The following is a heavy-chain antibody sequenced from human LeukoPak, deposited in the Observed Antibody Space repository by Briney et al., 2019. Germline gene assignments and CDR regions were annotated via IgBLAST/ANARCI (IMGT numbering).Heavy chain of an antibody. J-gene: IGHJ6*03. CDR1: GGSISSSSYY. CDR2: IYYSGTT. CDR3: ARRDYYYYYMDV. V-gene: IGHV4-39*01. Sequence: SETLSLTCTVSGGSISSSSYYWGWIRQPPGKGLEWIGSIYYSGTTDYNPSLKSRVTTSVDTSRNLFSLKLTSVTAADTAVYYCARRDYYYYYMDVWGKGTTVTVSS.